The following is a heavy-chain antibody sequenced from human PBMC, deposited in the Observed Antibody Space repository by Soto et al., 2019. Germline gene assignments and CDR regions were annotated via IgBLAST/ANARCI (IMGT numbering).Heavy chain of an antibody. Sequence: QVQLVESGGGVVQPGRSLRLSCAASGFTFSSYAMHWVRQAPGKGLEWVAVISYDGSNKYYADSVKGRFTISRDNSKNTLYLQMNSLRAEDTAVYYCARGEDIVLVPAAKEEGMDVWGQGTTVTVSS. J-gene: IGHJ6*02. CDR3: ARGEDIVLVPAAKEEGMDV. V-gene: IGHV3-30-3*01. CDR1: GFTFSSYA. D-gene: IGHD2-2*01. CDR2: ISYDGSNK.